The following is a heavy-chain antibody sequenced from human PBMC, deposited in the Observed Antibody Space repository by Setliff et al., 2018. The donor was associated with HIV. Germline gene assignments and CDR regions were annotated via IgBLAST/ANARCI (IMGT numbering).Heavy chain of an antibody. J-gene: IGHJ4*02. D-gene: IGHD3-22*01. Sequence: ASVKVSCKASGGTFSSYAISWVRQAPGQGLEWMGMITPRDGRTNYEQKFQGRVTMTRDTSTTTVYMELRSLRSDDTAVYYCARLTSDYYDSSGSSGENDYWGQGTLVTVSS. V-gene: IGHV1-46*01. CDR1: GGTFSSYA. CDR3: ARLTSDYYDSSGSSGENDY. CDR2: ITPRDGRT.